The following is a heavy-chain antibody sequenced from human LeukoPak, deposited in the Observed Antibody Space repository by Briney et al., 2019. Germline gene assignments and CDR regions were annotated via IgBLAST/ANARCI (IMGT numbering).Heavy chain of an antibody. CDR1: GFTFSDYY. CDR3: ASLYGGKKAYFDY. D-gene: IGHD4-23*01. CDR2: ISSSGSTI. V-gene: IGHV3-11*04. Sequence: GGSPRLSCAASGFTFSDYYMSWIRQAPGKGLEWVSYISSSGSTIYYADSVKGRFTISRDNAKNSLYLQMNSLRAEDTAVYYCASLYGGKKAYFDYWGQGTLVTVSS. J-gene: IGHJ4*02.